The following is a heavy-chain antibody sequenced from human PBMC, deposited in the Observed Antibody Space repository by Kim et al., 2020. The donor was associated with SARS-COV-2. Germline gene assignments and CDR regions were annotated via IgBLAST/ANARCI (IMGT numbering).Heavy chain of an antibody. D-gene: IGHD3-10*01. J-gene: IGHJ4*02. V-gene: IGHV1-69*04. Sequence: SVKVSCKASGGTFSSYAISWVRQAPGQGLEWMGRIIPILGIANYAQKFQGRVTITADKSTSTAYMELSSLRSEDTAVYYCARAHMVRGVMDDYWGQGTLVTVSS. CDR3: ARAHMVRGVMDDY. CDR1: GGTFSSYA. CDR2: IIPILGIA.